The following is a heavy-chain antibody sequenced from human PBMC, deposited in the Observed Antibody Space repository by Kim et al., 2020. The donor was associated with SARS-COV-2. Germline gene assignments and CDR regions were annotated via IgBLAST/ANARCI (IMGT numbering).Heavy chain of an antibody. CDR3: ARHTPYSSSWGTYYYYGMDV. J-gene: IGHJ6*02. CDR2: IYYSGST. D-gene: IGHD6-13*01. CDR1: GGSISSSSYY. Sequence: SETLSLTCTVSGGSISSSSYYWGWIRQPPGKGLEWIGSIYYSGSTYYNPSLKSRVTISVDTSKNQFSLKLSSVTAADTAVYYCARHTPYSSSWGTYYYYGMDVWGQGTTVTVSS. V-gene: IGHV4-39*01.